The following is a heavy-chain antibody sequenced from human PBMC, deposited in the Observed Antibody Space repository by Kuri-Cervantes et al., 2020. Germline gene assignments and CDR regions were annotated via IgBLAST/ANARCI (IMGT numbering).Heavy chain of an antibody. J-gene: IGHJ5*02. CDR3: ARGAKWLGENWFDP. CDR1: GFTFSSYD. CDR2: IGTAGDT. Sequence: GGSLRLSCAASGFTFSSYDMHWVRQATGKGLEWVSAIGTAGDTYYPGSVKGRFTISRENAKNSLYLQMNSLRAGDTAVYYCARGAKWLGENWFDPWGQGTLVTVSS. D-gene: IGHD6-19*01. V-gene: IGHV3-13*01.